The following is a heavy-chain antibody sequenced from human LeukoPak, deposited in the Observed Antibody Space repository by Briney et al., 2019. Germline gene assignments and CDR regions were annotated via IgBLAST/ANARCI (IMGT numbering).Heavy chain of an antibody. CDR3: ARGGQQLATSNFDY. CDR1: GGSFSGYY. CDR2: INHSGST. Sequence: PSETLSLTCAVSGGSFSGYYWSWIRQPPGKGLEWIGEINHSGSTNYNPSLKNRVTISIDTSKNQFSLKLSSVTAADTAVYYCARGGQQLATSNFDYWGQGTLVTVSS. J-gene: IGHJ4*02. D-gene: IGHD6-13*01. V-gene: IGHV4-34*01.